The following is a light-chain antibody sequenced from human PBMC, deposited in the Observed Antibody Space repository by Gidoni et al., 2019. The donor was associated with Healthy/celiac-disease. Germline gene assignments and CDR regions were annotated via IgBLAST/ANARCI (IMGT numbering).Light chain of an antibody. J-gene: IGLJ2*01. CDR1: SSDVGGYNY. V-gene: IGLV2-11*01. CDR3: CSYAGTMV. Sequence: QSALTQPRTVSGSPGQSVTISCTGTSSDVGGYNYVSWYQQHPGNATKLMIYDVSKRPSGVPDRFSGSKSGNTASLTISGLQAEDEADYYCCSYAGTMVFGGGTKLTVL. CDR2: DVS.